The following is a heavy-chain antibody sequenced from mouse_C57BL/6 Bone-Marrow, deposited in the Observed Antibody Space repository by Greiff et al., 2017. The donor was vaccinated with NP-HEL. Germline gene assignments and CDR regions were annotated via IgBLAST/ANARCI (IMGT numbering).Heavy chain of an antibody. J-gene: IGHJ4*01. CDR2: IDPEDGET. Sequence: EVQLQQSGAELVKPGASVTLSCTASGFNIKDYYMHWVKQRTEQGLEWIGRIDPEDGETKYAPQFQGKATITADPSSNTAYLQLSSLTSEDTAVYYCALIRYGMDYWGQGTSVTVSS. CDR1: GFNIKDYY. CDR3: ALIRYGMDY. V-gene: IGHV14-2*01.